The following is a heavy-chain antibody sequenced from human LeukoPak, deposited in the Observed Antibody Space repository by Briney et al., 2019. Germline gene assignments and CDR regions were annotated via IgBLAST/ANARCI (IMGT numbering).Heavy chain of an antibody. CDR2: IYHSGST. V-gene: IGHV4-30-2*01. Sequence: SQTLSLTCTVSGGSISSGGYYWSWIRQPPGKGLEWIGYIYHSGSTYYNPSLKSRVTISVDRSKNQFSLKLSSVTAADTAVYYCARSNWNYVDYWGQGTLVTVSS. CDR1: GGSISSGGYY. D-gene: IGHD1-20*01. CDR3: ARSNWNYVDY. J-gene: IGHJ4*02.